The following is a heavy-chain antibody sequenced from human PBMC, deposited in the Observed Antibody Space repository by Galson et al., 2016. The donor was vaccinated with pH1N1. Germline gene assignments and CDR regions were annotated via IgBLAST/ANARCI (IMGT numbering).Heavy chain of an antibody. CDR3: AKDRVQRCSERSPDVYYGMDV. Sequence: SVKVSCKASGGTFSHYVINWVRQAPGQGLEWMGGIIVVFGTVNYAEKFQGRVTIAADESTSTAYMELKNLRSEDTAVYFCAKDRVQRCSERSPDVYYGMDVWGQGTTVAGS. D-gene: IGHD6-25*01. J-gene: IGHJ6*02. CDR2: IIVVFGTV. V-gene: IGHV1-69*13. CDR1: GGTFSHYV.